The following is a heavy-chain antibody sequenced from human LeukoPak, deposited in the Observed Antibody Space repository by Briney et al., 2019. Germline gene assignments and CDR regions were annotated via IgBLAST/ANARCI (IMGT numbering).Heavy chain of an antibody. J-gene: IGHJ6*03. CDR2: IIPIFGTA. CDR1: GGTFSSYA. D-gene: IGHD5-18*01. CDR3: ASGYSYGYLLRYYYYMDV. Sequence: SVKVSCKASGGTFSSYAISWVRQAPGQGLEWMGGIIPIFGTANHAQKFQGRVTITADKSTSTAYMELSSLRSEDTAVYYCASGYSYGYLLRYYYYMDVWGKGTTVTVSS. V-gene: IGHV1-69*06.